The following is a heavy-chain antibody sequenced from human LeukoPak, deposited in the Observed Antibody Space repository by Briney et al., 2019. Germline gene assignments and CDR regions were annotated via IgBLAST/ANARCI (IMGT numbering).Heavy chain of an antibody. CDR1: GGSISSSGYY. V-gene: IGHV4-39*07. CDR3: ARDRRDWDFGYYYYYYYYMDV. CDR2: IYYSGST. J-gene: IGHJ6*03. D-gene: IGHD3-16*01. Sequence: SETLSLTCTVSGGSISSSGYYWGWIRQPPGKGLEWIGSIYYSGSTYYNPSLKSRVTISVDTSKNQFSLKLSSVTAADTAVYYCARDRRDWDFGYYYYYYYYMDVWGKGTTVTVSS.